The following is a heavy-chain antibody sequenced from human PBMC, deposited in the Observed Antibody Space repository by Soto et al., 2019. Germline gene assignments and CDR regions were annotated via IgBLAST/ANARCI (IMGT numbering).Heavy chain of an antibody. Sequence: PSETLSLTCTVSGGSISSYYWSWIRQPPGKGLEWIGYIYYSGSTNYNPSLKSRVTISVDTSKNQFSLKLSPVTAADTAVYYCARDRPEDYSRDRMDVWGQGTTVTVS. D-gene: IGHD2-15*01. CDR3: ARDRPEDYSRDRMDV. J-gene: IGHJ6*02. V-gene: IGHV4-59*01. CDR1: GGSISSYY. CDR2: IYYSGST.